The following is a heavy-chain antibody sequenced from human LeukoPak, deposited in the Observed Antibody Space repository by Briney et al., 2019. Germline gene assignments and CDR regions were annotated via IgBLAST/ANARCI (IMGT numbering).Heavy chain of an antibody. CDR3: ARVLLWFGDKYDFDY. J-gene: IGHJ4*02. V-gene: IGHV1-69*13. CDR1: LGTFISYA. D-gene: IGHD3-10*01. CDR2: IIPIFGTA. Sequence: SSVNVSCKASLGTFISYAISWLRQAPGQGLEWMGGIIPIFGTAHYAQKFQGRVTITADESTSTAYMELSSLRSEDTAVYYCARVLLWFGDKYDFDYWGQGTLVTVSS.